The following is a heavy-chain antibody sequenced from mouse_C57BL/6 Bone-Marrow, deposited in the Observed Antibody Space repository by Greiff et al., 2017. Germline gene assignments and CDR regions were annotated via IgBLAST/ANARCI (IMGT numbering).Heavy chain of an antibody. D-gene: IGHD2-1*01. CDR1: GFTFSDYY. Sequence: EVKVVESGGGLVQPGGSLKLSCAASGFTFSDYYMYWVRQTPEKRLEWVAYISNGGGSTYYPDTVKGRFTISRDNAKNTLYLQMSRLKSEDTAMYYCARHSRHYYALDYWGQGTTLTVSS. CDR2: ISNGGGST. V-gene: IGHV5-12*01. CDR3: ARHSRHYYALDY. J-gene: IGHJ2*01.